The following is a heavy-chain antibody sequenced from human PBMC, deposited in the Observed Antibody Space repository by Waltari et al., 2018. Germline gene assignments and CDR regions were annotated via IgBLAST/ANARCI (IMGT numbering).Heavy chain of an antibody. CDR1: GGSISSGGSY. CDR3: ARERTTDYYYGMDV. V-gene: IGHV4-31*03. CDR2: IYYRGST. Sequence: QVQLQESGPGLVTPSQTLSLTCTVPGGSISSGGSYWIWIRQHPGKGLEWIGYIYYRGSTYYNPSLKSRVTISVDTSKNQFSLKLSSVTAADTAVYYCARERTTDYYYGMDVWGQGTTVTVSS. J-gene: IGHJ6*02. D-gene: IGHD1-7*01.